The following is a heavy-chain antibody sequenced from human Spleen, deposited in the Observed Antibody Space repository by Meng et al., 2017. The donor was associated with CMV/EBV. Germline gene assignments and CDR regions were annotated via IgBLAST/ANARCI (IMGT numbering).Heavy chain of an antibody. Sequence: GSLRLSCTVSGGSVSSGNYYWSWIRQPPGKGLEWIGYIYYSGSTNYNPSLKSRVTISVDTSKNQFSLKLSSVTAADTAVYYCAGSVPYYDFWSGSGYYGMDVWGQGTTITVSS. CDR1: GGSVSSGNYY. J-gene: IGHJ6*02. V-gene: IGHV4-61*01. D-gene: IGHD3-3*01. CDR3: AGSVPYYDFWSGSGYYGMDV. CDR2: IYYSGST.